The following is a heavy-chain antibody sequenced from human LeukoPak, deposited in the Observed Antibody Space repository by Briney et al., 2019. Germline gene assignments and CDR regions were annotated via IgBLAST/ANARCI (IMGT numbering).Heavy chain of an antibody. Sequence: GGSLRLSCAASGFIFSSYAMSWVRQAPGKGLEWVSAISGSGGSTYYADSVKGRFTISRDNSKNTLYLQMNSLRAEDTAVYYCAKDRVPTTVTRSKYFQHWGQGTLVTVSS. J-gene: IGHJ1*01. CDR1: GFIFSSYA. CDR3: AKDRVPTTVTRSKYFQH. D-gene: IGHD4-17*01. V-gene: IGHV3-23*01. CDR2: ISGSGGST.